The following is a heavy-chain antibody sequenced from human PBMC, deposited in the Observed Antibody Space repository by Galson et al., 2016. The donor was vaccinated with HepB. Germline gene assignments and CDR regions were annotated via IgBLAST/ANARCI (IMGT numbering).Heavy chain of an antibody. CDR2: ISHDGSNK. CDR3: AKAANTPYNSGWYGMDS. Sequence: SLRLSCAASGFTFSSYAMHWVRQAPGKGLEWVALISHDGSNKYYADSVRGRFTISGHNSKKTLYLQMNSLTAEDTAVYYCAKAANTPYNSGWYGMDSWGQGTPVTVSS. CDR1: GFTFSSYA. V-gene: IGHV3-30-3*01. J-gene: IGHJ4*02. D-gene: IGHD6-19*01.